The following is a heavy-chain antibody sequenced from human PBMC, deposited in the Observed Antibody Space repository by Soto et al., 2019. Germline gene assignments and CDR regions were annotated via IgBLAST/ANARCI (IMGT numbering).Heavy chain of an antibody. D-gene: IGHD5-12*01. Sequence: QVQLVESGGGVVQPGRSLRLSCEASGFTFSNYGMHWVRQAAGKGLEWVAVIWNDGSSRYYADSVKGRFTISRDNAKKTLFLQMNNLRAEDTAVYYCARPDIVAAIGGALDCWGQGTLVTVSS. J-gene: IGHJ4*02. V-gene: IGHV3-33*01. CDR3: ARPDIVAAIGGALDC. CDR1: GFTFSNYG. CDR2: IWNDGSSR.